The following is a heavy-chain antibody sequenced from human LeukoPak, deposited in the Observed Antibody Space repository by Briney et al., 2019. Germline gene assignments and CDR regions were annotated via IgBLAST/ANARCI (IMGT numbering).Heavy chain of an antibody. CDR3: VRDGRSFDY. V-gene: IGHV3-7*01. Sequence: GGSLRLSCLGPGFTFSDYWMSWVRQAPGKGPEWVANVKEDASETFYVDSVKGRFTISRDNAKNSLYLQMRSLRGEDTAVYYCVRDGRSFDYWGQGTLVTVSS. J-gene: IGHJ4*02. CDR1: GFTFSDYW. CDR2: VKEDASET.